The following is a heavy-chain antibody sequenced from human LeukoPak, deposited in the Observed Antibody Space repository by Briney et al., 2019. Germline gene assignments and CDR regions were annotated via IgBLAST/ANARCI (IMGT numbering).Heavy chain of an antibody. CDR2: ISGSGGST. J-gene: IGHJ4*02. V-gene: IGHV3-23*01. CDR3: AKWSGSYDN. D-gene: IGHD1-26*01. Sequence: GGSLRLSCAASGFTFTSYSMNWVRQAPGKGLEWVSTISGSGGSTYYADSVKGRFTISRDNSKNTLYLQMNSLRAEDTAVYYCAKWSGSYDNWGQGTLVTVSS. CDR1: GFTFTSYS.